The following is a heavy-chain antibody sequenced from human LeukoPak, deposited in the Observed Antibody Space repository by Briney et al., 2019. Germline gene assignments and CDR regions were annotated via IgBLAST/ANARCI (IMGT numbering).Heavy chain of an antibody. J-gene: IGHJ3*02. CDR1: GFAFSSYA. V-gene: IGHV3-30-3*01. CDR2: ISYDGSNK. Sequence: PGGSLRLSCAASGFAFSSYAMHWVRQAPGKGLEWVAVISYDGSNKYYADSVKGRFTISRDNSKNTLYLQMNSLRAEDTAVYYCARDNQLGKGSGAFDIWGQGTMVTVSS. CDR3: ARDNQLGKGSGAFDI. D-gene: IGHD2-2*01.